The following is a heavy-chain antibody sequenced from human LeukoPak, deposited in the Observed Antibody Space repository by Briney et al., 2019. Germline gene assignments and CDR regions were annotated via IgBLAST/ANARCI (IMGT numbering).Heavy chain of an antibody. CDR3: AKDSRYSSSWFPLDY. J-gene: IGHJ4*02. V-gene: IGHV3-30*04. Sequence: GGSLRLSCAASGFTFSSYAMHWVRQAPGKGLEWVAVISYDGSNKYYADSVKGRFTISRDNSKNTLYLQMNSLRAEDTAVYYCAKDSRYSSSWFPLDYWGQGTLVTVSS. CDR2: ISYDGSNK. D-gene: IGHD6-13*01. CDR1: GFTFSSYA.